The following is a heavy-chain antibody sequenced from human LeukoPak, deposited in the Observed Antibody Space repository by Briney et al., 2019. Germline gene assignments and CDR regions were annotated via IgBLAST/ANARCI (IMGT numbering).Heavy chain of an antibody. Sequence: PSETLSLTCTVSGGSISSGVYYWSWIRQHPGKGLEWIGYIYYSGSTYYNPSLKSRVTISVDTSKNQFSLKLSSVTAADTAVYYCARVGLGTAVFIDAFDIWGQGTMVTVSS. CDR2: IYYSGST. CDR1: GGSISSGVYY. J-gene: IGHJ3*02. D-gene: IGHD3-3*01. CDR3: ARVGLGTAVFIDAFDI. V-gene: IGHV4-31*03.